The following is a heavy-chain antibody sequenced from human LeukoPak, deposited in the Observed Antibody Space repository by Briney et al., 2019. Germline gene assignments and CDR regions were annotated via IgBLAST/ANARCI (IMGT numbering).Heavy chain of an antibody. J-gene: IGHJ4*02. CDR1: GFTFVDYG. Sequence: GGSLRLSCAPSGFTFVDYGLSWVRRAPGKGLEWLCAINYNGAITDYADSVKGRFTISRDNAKNSLYLRMDSPRAEDTALYYCARDRLGPSFSVSHFDLWGQGTLVTVSS. V-gene: IGHV3-20*04. CDR2: INYNGAIT. CDR3: ARDRLGPSFSVSHFDL. D-gene: IGHD3-3*02.